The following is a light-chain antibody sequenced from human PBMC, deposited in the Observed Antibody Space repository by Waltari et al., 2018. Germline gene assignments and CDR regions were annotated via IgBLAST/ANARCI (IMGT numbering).Light chain of an antibody. Sequence: DIQITQSPSSLSASVGDSVTSTCRASQSISNYFNWYQQKPGKAPKLLIYAASSLQSGVPSRFSGSGSGTDFTLTISSLQPEDFATYYCQQSYNTPRAFGQGTKVEIK. V-gene: IGKV1-39*01. CDR2: AAS. CDR1: QSISNY. CDR3: QQSYNTPRA. J-gene: IGKJ1*01.